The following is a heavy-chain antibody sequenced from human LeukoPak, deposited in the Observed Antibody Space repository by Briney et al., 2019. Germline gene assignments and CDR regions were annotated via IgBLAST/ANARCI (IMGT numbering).Heavy chain of an antibody. CDR1: GFVFSTYG. CDR3: ARDVYSGSYYFDY. CDR2: ISYDGSNK. D-gene: IGHD1-26*01. J-gene: IGHJ4*02. Sequence: GGSLRLSCAASGFVFSTYGMHWVRQAPGKGLEWVAVISYDGSNKYYADSVKGRFTISRDNSKNTLYLQMNSLRAEDTAVYYCARDVYSGSYYFDYWGQGTLVTVSS. V-gene: IGHV3-30*19.